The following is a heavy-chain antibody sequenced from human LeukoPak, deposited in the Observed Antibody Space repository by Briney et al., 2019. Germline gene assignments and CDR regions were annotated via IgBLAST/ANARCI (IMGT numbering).Heavy chain of an antibody. CDR1: GFTFDDYA. D-gene: IGHD2-2*01. CDR2: ISWNSGRI. CDR3: ARDRRCLDY. Sequence: PGGSLRLSCAASGFTFDDYAMHWVRQAPGKGLEWVSGISWNSGRIGYADSVKGRFTISRDNAKNSLYLQMNSLRAEDTAVYYCARDRRCLDYWGQGTLVTVSS. V-gene: IGHV3-9*01. J-gene: IGHJ4*02.